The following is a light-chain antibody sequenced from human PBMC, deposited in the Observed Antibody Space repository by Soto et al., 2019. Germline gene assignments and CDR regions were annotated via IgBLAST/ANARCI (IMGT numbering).Light chain of an antibody. Sequence: QSVLTQPPSVSGAPGQRVTISCTGGSSNIGAGFDVHWYQQLPGTAPKLLIYGNINRPSGVPDRFSGSKSGTSASLAITGLQTEDEADYYCQSYDSSLSGSVFGGGTKLTVL. J-gene: IGLJ3*02. CDR3: QSYDSSLSGSV. CDR1: SSNIGAGFD. CDR2: GNI. V-gene: IGLV1-40*01.